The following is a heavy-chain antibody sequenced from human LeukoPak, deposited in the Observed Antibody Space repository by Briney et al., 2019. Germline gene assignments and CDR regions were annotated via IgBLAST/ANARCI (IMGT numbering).Heavy chain of an antibody. J-gene: IGHJ4*02. CDR3: ARDSLGASSGLFDY. CDR1: AFTFSSYS. Sequence: GGSLRLSCATCAFTFSSYSMNWVRQAPGKGLEWVAVISYDGSNKYYADSVKGRFTISRDNSKNTLYLQMNSLRAEDTAVYYCARDSLGASSGLFDYWGQGTLVTVSS. D-gene: IGHD3-22*01. CDR2: ISYDGSNK. V-gene: IGHV3-30*03.